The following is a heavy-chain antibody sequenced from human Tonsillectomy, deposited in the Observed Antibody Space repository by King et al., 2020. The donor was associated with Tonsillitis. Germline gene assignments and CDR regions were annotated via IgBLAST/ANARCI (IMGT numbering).Heavy chain of an antibody. D-gene: IGHD3-3*01. CDR3: AGGVWRDYPDY. J-gene: IGHJ4*02. V-gene: IGHV4-34*01. CDR2: ITQSGST. Sequence: VQLQQWGAGLLKPSETLSLTCAVYGGSFSGYSWSWIRQPPGKGLEWIGEITQSGSTNYNPSRKSRVTMSVDRPKNQFSLKLTSVTAADPAVYYCAGGVWRDYPDYWGQGTLVTVPS. CDR1: GGSFSGYS.